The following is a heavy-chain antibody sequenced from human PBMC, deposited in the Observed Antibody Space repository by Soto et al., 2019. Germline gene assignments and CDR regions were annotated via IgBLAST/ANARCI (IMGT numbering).Heavy chain of an antibody. D-gene: IGHD2-21*01. CDR2: ISGSGGST. J-gene: IGHJ1*01. CDR3: AKARSVIALTQH. Sequence: GGSLRLSCAASGSTFSSYAMSWVRQAPGKGLEWVSAISGSGGSTYYADSVKGRFTTSRDNSKNTLYLQMNSLRAEDAAVYYCAKARSVIALTQHWGQGTLVTVSS. CDR1: GSTFSSYA. V-gene: IGHV3-23*01.